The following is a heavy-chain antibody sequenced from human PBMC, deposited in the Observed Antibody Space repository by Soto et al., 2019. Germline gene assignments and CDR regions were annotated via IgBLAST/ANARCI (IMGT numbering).Heavy chain of an antibody. V-gene: IGHV3-23*01. J-gene: IGHJ4*02. Sequence: PGRSLRLSCAASGFTFSSYAMSWVRQAPGKGLEWVSAISGSGGSTYYADSVKGRFTISRDNSKNTLYLQMNSLRAEDTAVYYCAKAGDTGYSSGWSYWGQGTLVTVSS. CDR3: AKAGDTGYSSGWSY. CDR1: GFTFSSYA. CDR2: ISGSGGST. D-gene: IGHD6-19*01.